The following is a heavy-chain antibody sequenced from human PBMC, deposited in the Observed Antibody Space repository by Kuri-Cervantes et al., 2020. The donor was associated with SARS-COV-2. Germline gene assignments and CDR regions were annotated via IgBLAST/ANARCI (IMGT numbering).Heavy chain of an antibody. D-gene: IGHD6-13*01. CDR3: ARNSAFSSSWPLDN. Sequence: SETLSLTCTVSGGSITSSAYYWGWVRQPPGKGLEWIATIYHSGSTYYNPSLKSRVTISIGTSKNQFSLKLSSVTAADTAVYYCARNSAFSSSWPLDNWGQGTLVTVSS. CDR1: GGSITSSAYY. V-gene: IGHV4-39*01. CDR2: IYHSGST. J-gene: IGHJ4*02.